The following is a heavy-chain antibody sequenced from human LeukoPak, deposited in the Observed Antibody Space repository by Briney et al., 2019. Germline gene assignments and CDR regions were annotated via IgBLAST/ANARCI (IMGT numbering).Heavy chain of an antibody. CDR1: GYSFTSYW. V-gene: IGHV5-51*01. J-gene: IGHJ4*02. Sequence: GESLKISCKGSGYSFTSYWIGWVRQMPGKGLEWMGIIYPGDSDTRYSPSFQGQVTISADKSISTAYLQCSSLKASDTAMYYCARIGTYYYDLEMTPSDYWGQGTLVTVSS. CDR3: ARIGTYYYDLEMTPSDY. D-gene: IGHD3-22*01. CDR2: IYPGDSDT.